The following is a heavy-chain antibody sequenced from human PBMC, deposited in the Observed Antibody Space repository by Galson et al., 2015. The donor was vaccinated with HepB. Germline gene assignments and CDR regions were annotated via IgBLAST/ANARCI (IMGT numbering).Heavy chain of an antibody. V-gene: IGHV1-3*01. CDR2: INAGNGNT. Sequence: SVKVSCKASGYTFTYRYLHWVRQAPGQRLEWMGWINAGNGNTKYSQKFQGRVTITRDTSASTAYMELSSLRSEDTAVYYCARGAMRLLIPKITMVREEYFQHWGQGTLVTVSS. CDR1: GYTFTYRY. J-gene: IGHJ1*01. CDR3: ARGAMRLLIPKITMVREEYFQH. D-gene: IGHD3-10*01.